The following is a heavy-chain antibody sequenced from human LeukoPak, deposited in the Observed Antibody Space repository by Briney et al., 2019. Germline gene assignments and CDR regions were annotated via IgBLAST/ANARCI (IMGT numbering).Heavy chain of an antibody. CDR2: ISSSGSII. D-gene: IGHD4-17*01. CDR1: GFTFSSYE. CDR3: ARRYGDYLSHFEY. V-gene: IGHV3-48*03. Sequence: PGGSLRLPCAASGFTFSSYEMNWVRQAPGKGLEWVSYISSSGSIIYYADSVKGRFTISRDNAKNSLYLQMNSLRAEDTAVYYCARRYGDYLSHFEYWGQGTPVTVSS. J-gene: IGHJ4*02.